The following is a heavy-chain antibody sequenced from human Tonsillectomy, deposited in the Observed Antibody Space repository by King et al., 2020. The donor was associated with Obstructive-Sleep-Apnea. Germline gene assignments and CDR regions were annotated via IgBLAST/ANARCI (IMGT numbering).Heavy chain of an antibody. V-gene: IGHV4-31*03. Sequence: QLQESGPGLVKPSQTLSLTCTVSGGSISSVGYYWSWIRQHPGMGLVWIVYIYYSGSTYYNPSLTSRVTISVDTSKNQFSLKLSSVTAADTAVYYCARGAMTLGAFDIWGQGTRVTVSS. CDR2: IYYSGST. CDR3: ARGAMTLGAFDI. D-gene: IGHD2-2*01. J-gene: IGHJ3*02. CDR1: GGSISSVGYY.